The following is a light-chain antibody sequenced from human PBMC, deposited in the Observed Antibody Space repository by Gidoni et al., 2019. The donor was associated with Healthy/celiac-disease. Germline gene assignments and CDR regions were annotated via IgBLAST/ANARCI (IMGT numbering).Light chain of an antibody. J-gene: IGKJ1*01. Sequence: EIVLTQSPGTLSLSPGERATLSCRASQRVSSSYLAWYQQKPGQAPRLLIYGASSRATGIPDRFSGSGSGTDFTLTISRLEPEDFAVYYCLQYGSSSWTFXQXTKVXIK. CDR2: GAS. V-gene: IGKV3-20*01. CDR1: QRVSSSY. CDR3: LQYGSSSWT.